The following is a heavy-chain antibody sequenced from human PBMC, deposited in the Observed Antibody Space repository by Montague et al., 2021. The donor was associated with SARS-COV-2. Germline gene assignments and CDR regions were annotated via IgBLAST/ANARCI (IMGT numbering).Heavy chain of an antibody. CDR2: IYYSGST. CDR1: GGSISSYY. D-gene: IGHD2-15*01. J-gene: IGHJ5*02. CDR3: TRVGWSSYCSGGSCYGVSWFDP. Sequence: SETLSLTCTVSGGSISSYYWSWIRQPPGKGLEWIGYIYYSGSTNYNPSLKSRVTISVDTSKNQFSLKLSSVTAADTAVYYCTRVGWSSYCSGGSCYGVSWFDPWGQGTLVTVSS. V-gene: IGHV4-59*01.